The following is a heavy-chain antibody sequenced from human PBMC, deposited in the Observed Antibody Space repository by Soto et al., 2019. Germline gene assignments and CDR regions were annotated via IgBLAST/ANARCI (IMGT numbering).Heavy chain of an antibody. J-gene: IGHJ4*02. V-gene: IGHV4-39*01. CDR2: IYYSGST. Sequence: SETLSLTCTVSGGSISSSSYYWGWIRQPPGKGLEWIGSIYYSGSTYYNPSLKSRVTISVDTSKNQFSLKLSSVTAADTAVYYCARNPAYYDILTGPTLGYYFDYWGQGTLVTVSS. CDR3: ARNPAYYDILTGPTLGYYFDY. CDR1: GGSISSSSYY. D-gene: IGHD3-9*01.